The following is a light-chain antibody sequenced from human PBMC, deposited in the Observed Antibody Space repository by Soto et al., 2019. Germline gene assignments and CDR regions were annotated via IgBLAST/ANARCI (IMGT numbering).Light chain of an antibody. Sequence: ELVWTQSPGTLSLSPGERATLSGRASQSVSSSYLAWYQQTPGQATRLLIYGASTRATGIPDSFSGTGSATDFTLTLSRLEAEDVGVDDCMPSLQLITFGGRTKVDIK. CDR2: GAS. J-gene: IGKJ4*01. V-gene: IGKV3-20*01. CDR1: QSVSSSY. CDR3: MPSLQLIT.